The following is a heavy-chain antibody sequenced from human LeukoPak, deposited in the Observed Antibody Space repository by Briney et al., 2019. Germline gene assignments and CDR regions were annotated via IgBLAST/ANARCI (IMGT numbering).Heavy chain of an antibody. CDR1: GFTLSNYG. D-gene: IGHD5-18*01. CDR2: IWYDGSNK. V-gene: IGHV3-33*06. Sequence: GGSLRLSCAASGFTLSNYGMHWVRQAPGKGLEWVAVIWYDGSNKYYADSVKGRFTISRDNSKNTLYLQMNSLRAEDTAVYYCAKDRYSYGYFDYWGQGTLVTVSS. CDR3: AKDRYSYGYFDY. J-gene: IGHJ4*02.